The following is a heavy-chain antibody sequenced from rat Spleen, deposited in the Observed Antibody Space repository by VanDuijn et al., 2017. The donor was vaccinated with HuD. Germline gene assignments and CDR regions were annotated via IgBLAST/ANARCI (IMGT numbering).Heavy chain of an antibody. CDR2: VTYDGSKT. D-gene: IGHD1-11*01. V-gene: IGHV5-25*01. J-gene: IGHJ4*01. Sequence: EVQLVESGGGLVQPGRSMKLSCAASGFTFSNYDMAWVRQAPTKGLEWVASVTYDGSKTYYRDSVKGRFTISRDNAKSTLYLQMDSLRSEDTATYYCARHKGGGMDAWGQGASVTVSS. CDR3: ARHKGGGMDA. CDR1: GFTFSNYD.